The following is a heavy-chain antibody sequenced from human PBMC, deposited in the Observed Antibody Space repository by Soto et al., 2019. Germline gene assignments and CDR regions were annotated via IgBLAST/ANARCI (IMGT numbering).Heavy chain of an antibody. V-gene: IGHV1-8*01. CDR3: ARNTLVEYSSSSSLDPGNPVDNWVDP. CDR2: MNPNRGNT. CDR1: GYTFTSYD. J-gene: IGHJ5*02. Sequence: QVQLVQSGAEVKKPGASVKVSCKASGYTFTSYDINWVRQATGQGLEWMGWMNPNRGNTGYAQKFQGRVTMTRNTSISTAYMELSSLRSEDTAVYYCARNTLVEYSSSSSLDPGNPVDNWVDPWGQGTLVTVYS. D-gene: IGHD6-6*01.